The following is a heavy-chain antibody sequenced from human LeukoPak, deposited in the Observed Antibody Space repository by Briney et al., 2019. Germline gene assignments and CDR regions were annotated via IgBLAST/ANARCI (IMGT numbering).Heavy chain of an antibody. CDR3: ASSWYYDSSGYFDDAFDI. D-gene: IGHD3-22*01. CDR2: IYYSGST. Sequence: SETLSLTCTVSGGSISSYYWSWIRQPPGKGLEWIGYIYYSGSTNYNPSLKSRVTISVDTSKNQFSRKLSSVTAADTAVYYCASSWYYDSSGYFDDAFDIWGQGTMVTVSS. V-gene: IGHV4-59*01. CDR1: GGSISSYY. J-gene: IGHJ3*02.